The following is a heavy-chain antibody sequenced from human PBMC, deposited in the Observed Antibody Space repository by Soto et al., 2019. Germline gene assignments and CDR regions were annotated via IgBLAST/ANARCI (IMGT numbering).Heavy chain of an antibody. Sequence: SETLSLTCSVSGGSVSDKTYYWRRIRQPPGKRLEWIGYVYYSGTTNYNPSLKSRVTISVDLSKNRFSLRLSSVTTADTALYYCARTTAVPNTLRSRYFFDYWGQGTLVTVSS. CDR1: GGSVSDKTYY. J-gene: IGHJ4*02. CDR2: VYYSGTT. CDR3: ARTTAVPNTLRSRYFFDY. D-gene: IGHD4-17*01. V-gene: IGHV4-61*01.